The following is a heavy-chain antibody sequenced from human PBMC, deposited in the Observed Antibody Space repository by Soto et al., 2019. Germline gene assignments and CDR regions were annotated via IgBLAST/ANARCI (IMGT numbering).Heavy chain of an antibody. CDR3: ARDRERITVDRTFALGAMEV. CDR1: GSSFNVYW. V-gene: IGHV3-7*03. J-gene: IGHJ6*02. Sequence: PGASLRVSCATSGSSFNVYWMTWVRQAPGKGLEWVGTVNPAGTETYYGASLKGRFTLSRDNADNYLSLQMHNLRVDDTAIYYCARDRERITVDRTFALGAMEVSGPGTTVTVSS. CDR2: VNPAGTET. D-gene: IGHD3-10*01.